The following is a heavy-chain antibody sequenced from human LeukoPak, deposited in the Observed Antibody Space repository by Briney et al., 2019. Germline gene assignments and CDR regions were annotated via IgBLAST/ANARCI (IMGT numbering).Heavy chain of an antibody. CDR3: ATGFLVLRYFDWFKYFQH. V-gene: IGHV1-24*01. Sequence: ASVKVSCKVSGYTLTELSMHWVRQAPGKGLEWMGGFDPEDGETIYAQKFQGRVTMTEDTSTDTAYMELSSLRSEDTAVYYCATGFLVLRYFDWFKYFQHWGQGTLVTVSS. D-gene: IGHD3-9*01. CDR1: GYTLTELS. J-gene: IGHJ1*01. CDR2: FDPEDGET.